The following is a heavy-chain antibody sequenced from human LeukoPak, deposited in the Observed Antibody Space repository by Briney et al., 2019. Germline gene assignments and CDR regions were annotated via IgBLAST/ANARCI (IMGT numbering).Heavy chain of an antibody. CDR1: GGSISSGGYY. J-gene: IGHJ4*02. V-gene: IGHV4-31*03. D-gene: IGHD3-22*01. Sequence: SETLSLTCTVSGGSISSGGYYWRWLRQHPGKGLQWLGYIHYSGSTYYSPSLKSRVTIPVDTSKNQFSLKLRSVTAADTAVYYCAGSRIGYSDSSGFFDSWGQGTLVTVSS. CDR2: IHYSGST. CDR3: AGSRIGYSDSSGFFDS.